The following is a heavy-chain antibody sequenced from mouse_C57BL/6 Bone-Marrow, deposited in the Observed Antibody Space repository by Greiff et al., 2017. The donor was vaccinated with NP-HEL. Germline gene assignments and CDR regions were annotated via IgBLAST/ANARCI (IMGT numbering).Heavy chain of an antibody. J-gene: IGHJ2*01. CDR3: TTPLYYGSVDY. CDR2: IDPENGDT. CDR1: GFNIKDDY. Sequence: EVKLVESGAELVRPGASVKLSCTASGFNIKDDYMHWVKQRPEQGLEWIGWIDPENGDTEYASKFQGKATITADTSSNTAYLQLSSLTSEDTAVYYCTTPLYYGSVDYWGQGTTLTVSS. V-gene: IGHV14-4*01. D-gene: IGHD1-1*01.